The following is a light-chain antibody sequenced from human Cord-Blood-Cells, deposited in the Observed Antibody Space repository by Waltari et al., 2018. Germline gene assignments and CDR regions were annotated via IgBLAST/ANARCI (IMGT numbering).Light chain of an antibody. Sequence: EIVMTQSPATLSVSPGERATLSCRASQSVSSNLAWYQQKPGQAPRLLIYGASTRASGIPARFSGSVSGTEVTLTISSLQSEDFAVYYCQQYNNWPPVTFGQGTKLEIK. V-gene: IGKV3-15*01. CDR3: QQYNNWPPVT. CDR1: QSVSSN. J-gene: IGKJ2*01. CDR2: GAS.